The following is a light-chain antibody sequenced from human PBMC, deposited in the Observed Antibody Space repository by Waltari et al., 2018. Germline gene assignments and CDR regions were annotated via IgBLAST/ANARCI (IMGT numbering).Light chain of an antibody. CDR1: GSDVGGYIY. V-gene: IGLV2-11*01. Sequence: QSALTQPPSVSGSPGQSVTISCTGTGSDVGGYIYVSWYHHHPGKAPKVVIYDVDKRPSGVPDRFSGSQSGKTASLTISGLQAEDEGDYYCCSYAGRYTFVFGSGTRVTVL. CDR3: CSYAGRYTFV. CDR2: DVD. J-gene: IGLJ1*01.